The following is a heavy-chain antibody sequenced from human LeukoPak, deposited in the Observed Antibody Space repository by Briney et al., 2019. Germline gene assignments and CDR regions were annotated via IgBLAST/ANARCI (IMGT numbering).Heavy chain of an antibody. D-gene: IGHD2-21*01. V-gene: IGHV4-59*01. CDR1: GGSISSYY. CDR2: IYYSGST. J-gene: IGHJ4*02. Sequence: SETLSLTCTVSGGSISSYYWSWIRQPPGKGLEWIGYIYYSGSTNYNPSLKSRVTISVDTSKNQFSLKLSSVTAADTAVYYCARVSYYGGDCYLIDYWGQGTLVNVSS. CDR3: ARVSYYGGDCYLIDY.